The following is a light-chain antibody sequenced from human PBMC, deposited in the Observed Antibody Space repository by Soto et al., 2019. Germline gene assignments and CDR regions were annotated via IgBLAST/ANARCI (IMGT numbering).Light chain of an antibody. V-gene: IGKV3-11*01. CDR2: DAS. Sequence: EIVLTQSPATLSLSPGERTTLSCRASQSVSSYLAWYQQKPGQAPRLLIYDASNRATGIPARFSGSGSGTDFTITISSLEPEDFAVYYCQQHSNWPITFGQVTRVEI. CDR1: QSVSSY. J-gene: IGKJ5*01. CDR3: QQHSNWPIT.